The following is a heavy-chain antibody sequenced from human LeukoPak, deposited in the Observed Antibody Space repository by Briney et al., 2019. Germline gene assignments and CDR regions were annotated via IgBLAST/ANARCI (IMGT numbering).Heavy chain of an antibody. D-gene: IGHD3-22*01. CDR2: ITGNGDST. Sequence: GGSLRLSCSASGFTFSRYAMNWVRQAPGKGLEYVSAITGNGDSTYYADSVKGRFTISRDNSKNTLYLQMSSLRAEDTAVYYCAIGEYSSGYYFDNWGQGTLVTVSS. CDR1: GFTFSRYA. J-gene: IGHJ4*02. CDR3: AIGEYSSGYYFDN. V-gene: IGHV3-64D*06.